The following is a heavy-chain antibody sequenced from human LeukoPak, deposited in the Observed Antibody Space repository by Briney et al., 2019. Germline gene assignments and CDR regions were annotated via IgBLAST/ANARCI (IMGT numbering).Heavy chain of an antibody. CDR3: VKDIHYYGSGNYYNGYFDY. V-gene: IGHV3-64D*09. CDR1: GFSFSNYA. D-gene: IGHD3-10*01. J-gene: IGHJ4*02. Sequence: GGSLRLSCSASGFSFSNYAMHWVRQAPGKGLEYVSAISSNGGSTYYADSVKGRFTISRDNSKNTLYLQVSSLRAEDTAVYYCVKDIHYYGSGNYYNGYFDYWGQGALVTVSS. CDR2: ISSNGGST.